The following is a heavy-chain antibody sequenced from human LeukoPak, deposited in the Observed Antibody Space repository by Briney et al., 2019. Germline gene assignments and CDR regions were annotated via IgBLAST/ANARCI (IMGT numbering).Heavy chain of an antibody. CDR1: GFTSGSYS. CDR2: ISSSSSYI. Sequence: GGSLRLSCAASGFTSGSYSMNWVRQAPGKGLEWVSSISSSSSYIYYAHSVKGRFTISRDNAKNSLYLQMNSLRAEDTAVYYCARSSWGFGYWGQGTLVTVSS. CDR3: ARSSWGFGY. V-gene: IGHV3-21*01. D-gene: IGHD2-15*01. J-gene: IGHJ4*02.